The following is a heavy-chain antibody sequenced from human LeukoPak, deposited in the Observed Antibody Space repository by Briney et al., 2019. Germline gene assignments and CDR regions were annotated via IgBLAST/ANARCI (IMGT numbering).Heavy chain of an antibody. V-gene: IGHV3-7*01. D-gene: IGHD1-1*01. CDR1: GFTFSRYW. J-gene: IGHJ4*02. CDR2: INQDGSDK. CDR3: ASLRGQRREDYFDY. Sequence: PGGSLRLSCAASGFTFSRYWTTWVRQAPGKGLEWVANINQDGSDKYYADSVKGRFTISRDNSKNTLYLQMNSLRAEDTAVYYCASLRGQRREDYFDYWGQGTLVTVSS.